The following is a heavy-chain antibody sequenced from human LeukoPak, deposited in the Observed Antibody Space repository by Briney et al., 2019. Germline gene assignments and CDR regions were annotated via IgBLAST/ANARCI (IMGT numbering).Heavy chain of an antibody. D-gene: IGHD5-24*01. Sequence: SETLSLTCTVSGGSISSYYWSWIRQPPGKGLEWIGYFYYSGSTNYNPSLKSRVTISVDTSKNQISLKLSSVTAADTAVYYCARDRMAGDYWGQGTLVTVFS. CDR2: FYYSGST. J-gene: IGHJ4*02. CDR1: GGSISSYY. V-gene: IGHV4-59*01. CDR3: ARDRMAGDY.